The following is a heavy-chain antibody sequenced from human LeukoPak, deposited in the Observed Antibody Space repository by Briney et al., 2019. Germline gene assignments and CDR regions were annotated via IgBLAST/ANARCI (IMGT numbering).Heavy chain of an antibody. CDR3: TTDLTYYDNDDI. CDR1: GFIFSNYA. D-gene: IGHD3-9*01. J-gene: IGHJ3*02. Sequence: KPGGSLRLSCAASGFIFSNYAMSWVRQAPGKGLEWVGRIKSKTDGGTTDYAAPVKGRFTISRDDSKNTLYLQMNSLKTEDTAVYYCTTDLTYYDNDDIWGQGTMVTVSS. CDR2: IKSKTDGGTT. V-gene: IGHV3-15*01.